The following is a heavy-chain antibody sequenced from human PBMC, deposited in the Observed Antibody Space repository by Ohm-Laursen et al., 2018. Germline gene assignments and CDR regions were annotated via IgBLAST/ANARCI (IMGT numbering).Heavy chain of an antibody. J-gene: IGHJ4*02. D-gene: IGHD1-1*01. CDR3: ARAVRNQLVSDY. CDR2: LNPVSGNS. V-gene: IGHV1-8*01. Sequence: SSVKVSCKASGYTFTSYDITWVRQASGQGPEWIGWLNPVSGNSNFGQKFRDRVTMTSDTSISTAYMELYGLTSEDTAAYYCARAVRNQLVSDYWGQGTLVTVSS. CDR1: GYTFTSYD.